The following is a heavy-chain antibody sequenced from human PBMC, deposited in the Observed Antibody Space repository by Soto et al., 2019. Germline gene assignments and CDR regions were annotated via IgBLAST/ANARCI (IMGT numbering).Heavy chain of an antibody. CDR2: INHSGTI. CDR3: ARADRTLVTYYSLDV. D-gene: IGHD2-21*02. J-gene: IGHJ6*02. Sequence: XTLSLPSAVYGGSFSGYYWTWIRQPPGKGLEWIGEINHSGTINLKPSLKSRITISPDTSKKNFSLKLSSVTEADTAAYYCARADRTLVTYYSLDVWAKGPRAPSP. CDR1: GGSFSGYY. V-gene: IGHV4-34*01.